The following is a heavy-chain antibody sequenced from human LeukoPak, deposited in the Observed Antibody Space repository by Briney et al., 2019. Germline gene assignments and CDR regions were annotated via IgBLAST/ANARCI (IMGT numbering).Heavy chain of an antibody. CDR2: ISAYNGNT. D-gene: IGHD3-3*01. J-gene: IGHJ6*02. CDR1: GYTFTSYG. V-gene: IGHV1-18*01. CDR3: ARVRSGTTIFGVGATYGMDV. Sequence: ASVKVSCKASGYTFTSYGISWVRQAPGQGLEWMGWISAYNGNTNYAQKLQSRVTMTTDTSTSTAYMELRSLRSDDTAVYYCARVRSGTTIFGVGATYGMDVWGQGTTVTVSS.